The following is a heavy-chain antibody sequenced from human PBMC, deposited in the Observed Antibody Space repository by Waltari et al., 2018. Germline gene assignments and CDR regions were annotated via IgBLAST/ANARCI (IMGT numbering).Heavy chain of an antibody. CDR3: ATYIGASIGTAAFDV. J-gene: IGHJ3*01. CDR2: MSYIGAT. D-gene: IGHD5-12*01. V-gene: IGHV4-39*02. CDR1: GGSITSNRHY. Sequence: QLQLQESGPGLGKPSETLSLTCIVSGGSITSNRHYWAWIRQPPGQGLEWIGTMSYIGATYSSPSLKSRVTLSRDTSKNHLSLKLGSVTAADTAVYYCATYIGASIGTAAFDVWGQGTMVTVSS.